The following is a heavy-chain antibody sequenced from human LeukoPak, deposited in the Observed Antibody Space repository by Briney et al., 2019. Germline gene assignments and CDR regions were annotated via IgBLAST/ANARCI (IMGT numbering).Heavy chain of an antibody. Sequence: ASVKVSCKASGFTFTSYGISWVRQAPGQGLEWMGWISAYNGNTNYAQKLQGRGTMTTDTSTSTAYMELRSLRSDDTAVYYCAKDIRHYYYDSIFDYWGQGTLVTVSS. J-gene: IGHJ4*02. CDR1: GFTFTSYG. CDR3: AKDIRHYYYDSIFDY. D-gene: IGHD3-22*01. V-gene: IGHV1-18*01. CDR2: ISAYNGNT.